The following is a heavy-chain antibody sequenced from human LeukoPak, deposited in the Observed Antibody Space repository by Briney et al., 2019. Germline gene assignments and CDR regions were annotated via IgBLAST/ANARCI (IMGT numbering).Heavy chain of an antibody. Sequence: ASVKVSCKASGYTFTGYYMHWVRQAPGQGLEWMGWINPNSGATNYAQKFQGWVTMTRDTSISTAYMELSRLRSDDTAVYYCARDRPIAAAGLANYYYYGMDVWGKGTTVTVSS. D-gene: IGHD6-13*01. J-gene: IGHJ6*04. CDR3: ARDRPIAAAGLANYYYYGMDV. V-gene: IGHV1-2*04. CDR2: INPNSGAT. CDR1: GYTFTGYY.